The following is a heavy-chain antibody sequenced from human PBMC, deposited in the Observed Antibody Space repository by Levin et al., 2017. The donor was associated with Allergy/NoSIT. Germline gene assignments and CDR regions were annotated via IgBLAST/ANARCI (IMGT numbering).Heavy chain of an antibody. Sequence: GGSLRLSCAASGFTFDDYAMHWVRQAPGKGLEWVSGISWNSGSIGYADSVKGRFTISRDNAKNSLYLQMNSLRAEDTALYYCAKDKVVAGFRFGGFDPWGQGTLVTVSS. V-gene: IGHV3-9*01. J-gene: IGHJ5*02. D-gene: IGHD6-19*01. CDR2: ISWNSGSI. CDR1: GFTFDDYA. CDR3: AKDKVVAGFRFGGFDP.